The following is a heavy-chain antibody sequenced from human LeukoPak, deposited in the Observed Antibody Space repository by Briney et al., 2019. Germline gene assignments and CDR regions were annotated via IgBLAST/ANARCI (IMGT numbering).Heavy chain of an antibody. CDR3: AKAYSGYDYKAFDI. V-gene: IGHV3-23*01. J-gene: IGHJ3*02. D-gene: IGHD5-12*01. Sequence: GGTLRLSCAASGFTFTSYGMSWVRQAPGKGLEWVSAISGSGDYTYYVDSVKGRFTISRDNSKNTLYLQMNSLRAEDTAVYYCAKAYSGYDYKAFDIWGQGTMVTVSS. CDR2: ISGSGDYT. CDR1: GFTFTSYG.